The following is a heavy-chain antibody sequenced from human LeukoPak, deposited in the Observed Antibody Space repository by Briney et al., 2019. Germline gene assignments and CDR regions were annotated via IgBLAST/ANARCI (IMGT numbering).Heavy chain of an antibody. V-gene: IGHV3-23*01. CDR1: GFTFSNYD. CDR3: ARSGVRVGDVAFDI. J-gene: IGHJ3*02. Sequence: PGGSLRLSCAASGFTFSNYDMTWVRQAPGKGLEWVSSLSESGVATYYADSVEGRLTISRDNSKNTLYLQMNSLRAEDTAVYYCARSGVRVGDVAFDIWGQGTMVTVSS. CDR2: LSESGVAT. D-gene: IGHD1-26*01.